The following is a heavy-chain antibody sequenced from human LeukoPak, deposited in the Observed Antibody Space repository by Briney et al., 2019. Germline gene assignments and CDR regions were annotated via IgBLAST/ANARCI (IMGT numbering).Heavy chain of an antibody. CDR1: GYAFTSYY. V-gene: IGHV1-2*02. CDR3: ASRGGIYGYSSTSCYCLAAY. Sequence: ASVKVSCKASGYAFTSYYMHWVRQAPGQGLEWMGLINPNSGGTNYAQKFQGRVTMTRDTSISTAYMELSSLRSADTAVYYCASRGGIYGYSSTSCYCLAAYWGQGTLVTVPS. D-gene: IGHD2-2*01. J-gene: IGHJ4*02. CDR2: INPNSGGT.